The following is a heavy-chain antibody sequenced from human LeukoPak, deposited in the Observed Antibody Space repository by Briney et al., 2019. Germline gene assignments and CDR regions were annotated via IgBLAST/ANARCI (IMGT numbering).Heavy chain of an antibody. V-gene: IGHV3-9*01. CDR2: ISWNSGSI. CDR3: ARGADTGYSSDS. D-gene: IGHD6-19*01. Sequence: PGGSLRLSCTASGFTFDDYAMHWVRLAPGKGLEWVSGISWNSGSIDYSDSVKGRFTISRDNARNTLYLQMNSLRAEDTAVYYCARGADTGYSSDSWGQGTLVTVSS. J-gene: IGHJ5*02. CDR1: GFTFDDYA.